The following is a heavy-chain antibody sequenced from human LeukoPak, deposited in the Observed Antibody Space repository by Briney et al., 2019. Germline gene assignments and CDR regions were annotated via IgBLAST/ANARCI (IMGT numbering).Heavy chain of an antibody. J-gene: IGHJ4*02. D-gene: IGHD6-13*01. Sequence: ASVKVSCKASGGTFSSYAISWVRQAPGQGLEWMGGIIPIFGTANYAQKFQGRVTITADESTSTAYMELSSLRSEGTAVYYCARDARPGIAAAGTLDYWGQGTLVTVSS. V-gene: IGHV1-69*13. CDR3: ARDARPGIAAAGTLDY. CDR2: IIPIFGTA. CDR1: GGTFSSYA.